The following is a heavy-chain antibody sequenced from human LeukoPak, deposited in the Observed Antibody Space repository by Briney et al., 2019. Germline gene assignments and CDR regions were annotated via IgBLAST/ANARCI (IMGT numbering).Heavy chain of an antibody. J-gene: IGHJ5*02. CDR2: IYHSGST. Sequence: SETLSLTCAVSGGSITSSNWWSWVRQPPGKGLEWIGEIYHSGSTNYNPSLKSRVTISVDKSKNQFSLKLASVTAADTAIYYCAKGAGGFSYYNWFDPWGQGTLVTVSS. D-gene: IGHD5-18*01. CDR1: GGSITSSNW. V-gene: IGHV4-4*02. CDR3: AKGAGGFSYYNWFDP.